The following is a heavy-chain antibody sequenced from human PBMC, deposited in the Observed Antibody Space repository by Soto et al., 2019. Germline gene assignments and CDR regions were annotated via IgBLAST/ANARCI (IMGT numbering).Heavy chain of an antibody. J-gene: IGHJ5*02. Sequence: QLQLQESGSGPVKPSQTLSLTCAVSGGSISSGGYSWSWIRQPPGKGLEWIGYIYHSGSTYYNPSLKSRVTISVDRSKNQFSLKLSSVTAADTAVYYCARGGSRNWFDPWGQGTLVTVSS. CDR2: IYHSGST. CDR1: GGSISSGGYS. D-gene: IGHD3-16*01. V-gene: IGHV4-30-2*01. CDR3: ARGGSRNWFDP.